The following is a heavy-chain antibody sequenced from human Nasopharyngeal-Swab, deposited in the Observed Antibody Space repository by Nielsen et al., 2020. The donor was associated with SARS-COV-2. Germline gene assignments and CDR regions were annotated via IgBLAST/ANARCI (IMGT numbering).Heavy chain of an antibody. CDR3: ERDDYGDYYYYMDV. J-gene: IGHJ6*03. Sequence: IRQPPGKGLEGVANIKQEGSEKNYVDAVKGRFTISRDNAKNSLYLQMNSLRAEDTAVYYCERDDYGDYYYYMDVWGKGTTGTRLL. V-gene: IGHV3-7*01. D-gene: IGHD4-17*01. CDR2: IKQEGSEK.